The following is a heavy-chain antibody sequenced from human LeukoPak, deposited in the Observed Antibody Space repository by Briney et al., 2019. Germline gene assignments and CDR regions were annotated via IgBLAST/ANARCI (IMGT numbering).Heavy chain of an antibody. CDR3: ARDQLLWFGELPYYMDV. V-gene: IGHV1-69*05. CDR2: IIPIFGTA. D-gene: IGHD3-10*01. Sequence: ASVKVSCKASGYTFTSYGISWVRQAPGQGLEWMGGIIPIFGTANYAQKFQGRVTITTDESTSTAYMELSSLRSEDTAVYYCARDQLLWFGELPYYMDVWGKGTTVTVSS. CDR1: GYTFTSYG. J-gene: IGHJ6*03.